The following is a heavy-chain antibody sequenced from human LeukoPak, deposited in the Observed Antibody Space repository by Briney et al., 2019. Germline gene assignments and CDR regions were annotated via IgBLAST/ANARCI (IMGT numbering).Heavy chain of an antibody. D-gene: IGHD6-13*01. CDR1: GGSISSYY. J-gene: IGHJ5*02. Sequence: SETLSLTCTVSGGSISSYYWGWIRQSPGKGLEWIGSIYNSGSTYYNPSLKSRVTISIDTSKNQFSLKLSSVTAVDTAVYYCAREYRSSWYLNWFDPWGQGTLVTVSS. V-gene: IGHV4-4*08. CDR2: IYNSGST. CDR3: AREYRSSWYLNWFDP.